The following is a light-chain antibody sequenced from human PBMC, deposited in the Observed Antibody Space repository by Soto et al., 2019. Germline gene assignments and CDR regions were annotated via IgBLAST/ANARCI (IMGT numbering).Light chain of an antibody. CDR2: GAS. CDR1: QNINHY. Sequence: DTQMTQSPSSLSASVGDRVTITCRASQNINHYLNWYQHQPGKAPKLLIYGASSLQSGVPSRFSGGGSWTDFTLTITNLQPEDFATYYCQQSYTLPNTFGQGTNLEIK. V-gene: IGKV1-39*01. CDR3: QQSYTLPNT. J-gene: IGKJ2*01.